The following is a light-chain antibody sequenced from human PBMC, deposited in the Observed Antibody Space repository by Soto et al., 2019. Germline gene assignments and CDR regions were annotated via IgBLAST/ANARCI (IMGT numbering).Light chain of an antibody. CDR1: SSDVGGYNY. J-gene: IGLJ1*01. Sequence: QSALTQPASVSGSPGQSITISCTGTSSDVGGYNYVSWYQQHPGKAPKLMIYEVSNRPSRVSNRFSGSKSGNTASLTISGLQAEDEADYYCSSYTRSSTSYVFGTGTKLTAL. CDR3: SSYTRSSTSYV. CDR2: EVS. V-gene: IGLV2-14*01.